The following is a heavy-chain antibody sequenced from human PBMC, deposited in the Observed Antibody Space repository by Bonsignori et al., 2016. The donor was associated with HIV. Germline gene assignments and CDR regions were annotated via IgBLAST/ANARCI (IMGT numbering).Heavy chain of an antibody. J-gene: IGHJ5*01. Sequence: QVQLQQWGAGLLKPSETLSLTCAVYGGSFSGYYWSWIRQAPGKGLEWIGEINDGGSTNYNPSLESRVTTSVDTTRKQFSLKLNSLTAADTAVYYCARRSRPPGYCPHGVCYTRWFDSWARNRRHRLL. V-gene: IGHV4-34*01. CDR2: INDGGST. D-gene: IGHD2-8*01. CDR1: GGSFSGYY. CDR3: ARRSRPPGYCPHGVCYTRWFDS.